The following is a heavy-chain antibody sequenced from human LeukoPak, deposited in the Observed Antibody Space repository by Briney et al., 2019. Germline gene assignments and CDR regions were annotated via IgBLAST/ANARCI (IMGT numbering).Heavy chain of an antibody. V-gene: IGHV3-30-3*01. CDR3: ARGGIWLWFGGVGDWFDP. Sequence: PGGSLRLSCAASGFTFSSYAMHWVRQAPGKGLEWVAIISYDGSNKYYADSVKGRFTISRANSKNTLYLQMNSLRADDTAVYYCARGGIWLWFGGVGDWFDPWGQGTLVTVSS. J-gene: IGHJ5*02. CDR2: ISYDGSNK. CDR1: GFTFSSYA. D-gene: IGHD5-18*01.